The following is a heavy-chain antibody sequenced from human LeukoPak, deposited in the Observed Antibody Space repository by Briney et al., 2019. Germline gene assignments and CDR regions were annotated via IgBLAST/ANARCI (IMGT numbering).Heavy chain of an antibody. D-gene: IGHD3-10*01. V-gene: IGHV3-23*01. J-gene: IGHJ4*02. CDR3: TAVYYCARDRSGYFDY. CDR2: ISGSGGST. Sequence: GGSLRLSCAVSGFTFSSYAMSWVRQAPGKGLEWVSAISGSGGSTYYADSVKGRFTISRDNSKNTLYLQMNSLRAEDSLRAEDTAVYYCARDRSGYFDYWGQGTLVTVSS. CDR1: GFTFSSYA.